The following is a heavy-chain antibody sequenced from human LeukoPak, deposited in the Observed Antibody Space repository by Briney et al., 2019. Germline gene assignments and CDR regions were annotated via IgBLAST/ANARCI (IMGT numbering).Heavy chain of an antibody. V-gene: IGHV3-23*01. CDR1: GFTFSSYG. CDR2: ISATGGST. D-gene: IGHD6-19*01. CDR3: AKGGYSSGWRNYFDY. J-gene: IGHJ4*02. Sequence: GGSLRLSCAASGFTFSSYGITWVRQAPGRGLEWVSTISATGGSTYYADSVKGRFTISRDNSKDTLYLQMNSLRAEDTAVYYCAKGGYSSGWRNYFDYWGQGTLVTVSS.